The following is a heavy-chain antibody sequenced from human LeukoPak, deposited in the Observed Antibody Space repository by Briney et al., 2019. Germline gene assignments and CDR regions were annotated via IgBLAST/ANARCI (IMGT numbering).Heavy chain of an antibody. D-gene: IGHD2-2*01. CDR2: IYTSGST. Sequence: PSQTLSLTCTVSGGSISSGSYYWSWIRQPAGKGLEWIGRIYTSGSTNYNPSLKSRVTISVDTSKNQFSLKLSSVTAADTAVYYCARQEMCSSTSCYYYYYYYMDVWGKGTTVTVSS. J-gene: IGHJ6*03. V-gene: IGHV4-61*02. CDR1: GGSISSGSYY. CDR3: ARQEMCSSTSCYYYYYYYMDV.